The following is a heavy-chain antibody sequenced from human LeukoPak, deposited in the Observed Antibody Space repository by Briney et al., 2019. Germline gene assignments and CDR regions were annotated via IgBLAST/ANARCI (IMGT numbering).Heavy chain of an antibody. V-gene: IGHV4-39*07. Sequence: SGTLSLTCTVSGGSISSSSYYWGWIRQPPGKGLEWIGSIYYSGSTYYNPSLKSRVTVSVDTSKNQFSLKLSSVTAADTAVYFCAREGWGEIIYYYYYYRDVWGKGTTATIPS. CDR1: GGSISSSSYY. CDR3: AREGWGEIIYYYYYYRDV. D-gene: IGHD3-16*01. CDR2: IYYSGST. J-gene: IGHJ6*03.